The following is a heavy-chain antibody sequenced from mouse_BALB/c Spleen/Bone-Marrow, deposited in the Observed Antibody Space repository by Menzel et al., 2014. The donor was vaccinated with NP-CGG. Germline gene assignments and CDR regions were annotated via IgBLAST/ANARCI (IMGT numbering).Heavy chain of an antibody. J-gene: IGHJ4*01. CDR1: GYTFSSYS. Sequence: KQSGADLMKPGASVKISCKATGYTFSSYSIERVKPRPGHGLEWIGEILPGSGSTNYNEKFKAKATVTADTSATTADMQLRRLTSEESAGYSCAHYYARDHWCQVTSVTV. CDR2: ILPGSGST. V-gene: IGHV1-9*01. CDR3: AHYYARDH.